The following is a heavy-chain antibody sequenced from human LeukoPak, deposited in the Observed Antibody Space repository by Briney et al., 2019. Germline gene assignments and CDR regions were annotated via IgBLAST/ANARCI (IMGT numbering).Heavy chain of an antibody. CDR3: ARGRRWIGSSWAYYYYMDV. CDR1: GYTFTSYG. J-gene: IGHJ6*03. CDR2: ISAYNGNT. Sequence: ASVKVSCKASGYTFTSYGSSWVRQAPGQGLEGMGWISAYNGNTNYAQKLQGRVTITTDTSTSTAYMELRSLRSEDTAVYYCARGRRWIGSSWAYYYYMDVWGKGTTVTISS. D-gene: IGHD6-13*01. V-gene: IGHV1-18*01.